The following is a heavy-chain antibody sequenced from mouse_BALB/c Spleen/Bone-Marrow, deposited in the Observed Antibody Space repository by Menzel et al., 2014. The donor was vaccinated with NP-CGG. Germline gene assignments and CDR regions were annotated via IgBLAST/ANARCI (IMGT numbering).Heavy chain of an antibody. CDR1: GFTSIDYY. CDR3: ARETGYAYGNFAMDY. Sequence: EVKLMESGGGLVQPGGSLRLSCEASGFTSIDYYMTWVRQPPGKALEWLGFIRNRANGYTTEYSASVKGRFTISRDISQSIFYLQMNALGAEDSATYYSARETGYAYGNFAMDYWGQGTSVTVSS. V-gene: IGHV7-3*02. J-gene: IGHJ4*01. CDR2: IRNRANGYTT. D-gene: IGHD2-1*01.